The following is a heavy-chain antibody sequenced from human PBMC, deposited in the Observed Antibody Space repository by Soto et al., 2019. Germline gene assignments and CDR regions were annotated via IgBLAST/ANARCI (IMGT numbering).Heavy chain of an antibody. Sequence: QVQLVQSGAEVKKPGASVKVSCKASGYTFTNYAMHWVRQAPGQRLEWMGWINAGNGNTKCSQKFQGRVTITRDTSASTAYMELSSLRSEDTAVYYCARGGSLYWYFDLWGRGTLVTVSS. CDR1: GYTFTNYA. J-gene: IGHJ2*01. D-gene: IGHD1-26*01. CDR2: INAGNGNT. CDR3: ARGGSLYWYFDL. V-gene: IGHV1-3*01.